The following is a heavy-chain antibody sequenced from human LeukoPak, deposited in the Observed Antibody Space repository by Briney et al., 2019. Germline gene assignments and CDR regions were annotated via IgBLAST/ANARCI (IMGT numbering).Heavy chain of an antibody. V-gene: IGHV4-30-4*01. J-gene: IGHJ4*02. CDR1: GASISSGDYY. D-gene: IGHD3-22*01. CDR2: IYYSGST. CDR3: ARGRGVPYYYDSSGYYPADY. Sequence: SETLSLTCTVSGASISSGDYYWSGIRQPPGKGLECIGHIYYSGSTYYNPSLKSRVTISVDTSKNQFSLKLSSVTAADTAVYYCARGRGVPYYYDSSGYYPADYWGQGTLVTVSS.